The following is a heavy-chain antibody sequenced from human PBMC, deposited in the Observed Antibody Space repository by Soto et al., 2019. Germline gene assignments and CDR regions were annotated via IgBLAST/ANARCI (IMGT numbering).Heavy chain of an antibody. Sequence: EVQLLESGGGLVQPGGSLRLSCAASGFSFNNYAMNWVRQAPGQGLEWVSTISDSGSTYYADSVKGRFTISRDNSRNTLYLQMKSLRAEDTAVYFCAKDVGGHYCTPTSCLYFFHPWGRGTLVTVSS. CDR3: AKDVGGHYCTPTSCLYFFHP. CDR1: GFSFNNYA. CDR2: ISDSGST. J-gene: IGHJ5*02. V-gene: IGHV3-23*01. D-gene: IGHD2-2*01.